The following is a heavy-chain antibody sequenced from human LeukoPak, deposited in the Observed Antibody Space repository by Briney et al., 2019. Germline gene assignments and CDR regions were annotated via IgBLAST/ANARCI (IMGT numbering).Heavy chain of an antibody. CDR1: GFTLSSYE. D-gene: IGHD3-10*01. CDR3: AREGAFITMVRGVIMDV. V-gene: IGHV3-48*03. J-gene: IGHJ6*03. Sequence: PGGSLRLSCAASGFTLSSYEMNWVRQAPGKGLEWVSYISSSGSTIYYADSVKGRFTISRDNAKNSLYLQMNSLRAEDTAVYYCAREGAFITMVRGVIMDVWGKGTTVTISS. CDR2: ISSSGSTI.